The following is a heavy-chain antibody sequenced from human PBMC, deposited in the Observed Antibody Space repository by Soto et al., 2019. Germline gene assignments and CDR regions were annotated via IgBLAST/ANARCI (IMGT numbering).Heavy chain of an antibody. Sequence: PGGSLRLSCVASGFSFSNYNMNWVRQAPGKGLEWVSYITDSSDTVHYADSVRGRFTISRDNAESSPYLQMNSLRDEDTAVYSCARDFGHGYYLDYWGRGTLVTVSS. CDR2: ITDSSDTV. J-gene: IGHJ4*02. CDR3: ARDFGHGYYLDY. V-gene: IGHV3-48*02. D-gene: IGHD3-3*01. CDR1: GFSFSNYN.